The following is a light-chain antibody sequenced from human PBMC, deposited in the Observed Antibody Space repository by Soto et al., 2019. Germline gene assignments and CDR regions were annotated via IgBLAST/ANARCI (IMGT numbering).Light chain of an antibody. Sequence: SYELTQPPSVSVPLGQTASITCSGDKLGNKYASWYQHRPGQSPVLVIYQDTKRPSGIPERFSGSNSGNTATLTISGTQAMDEADFYCQAWDSSTVVFGGGTKLTVL. CDR3: QAWDSSTVV. V-gene: IGLV3-1*01. CDR1: KLGNKY. J-gene: IGLJ3*02. CDR2: QDT.